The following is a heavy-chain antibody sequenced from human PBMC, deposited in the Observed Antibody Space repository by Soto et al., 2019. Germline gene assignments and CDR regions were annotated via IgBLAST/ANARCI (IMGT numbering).Heavy chain of an antibody. Sequence: QVQLQGSGPRLVKPSEALSLSCTVSGVSVTGGNFFWCWVRQPPGKTLEWLGCISNSKTTNSNHSLKRRLTLSLDTSRNQCSLRLNSVTAADTAVYFCARGGLHLGEFSLGQFDSWGQGTMVNVSS. J-gene: IGHJ4*02. V-gene: IGHV4-61*01. CDR3: ARGGLHLGEFSLGQFDS. CDR2: ISNSKTT. CDR1: GVSVTGGNFF. D-gene: IGHD3-16*02.